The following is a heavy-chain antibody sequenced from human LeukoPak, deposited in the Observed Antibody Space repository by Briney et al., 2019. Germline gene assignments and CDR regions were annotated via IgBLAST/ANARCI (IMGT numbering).Heavy chain of an antibody. V-gene: IGHV4-59*01. CDR1: GGSISNYY. CDR2: VYHSGNT. D-gene: IGHD4-17*01. Sequence: SETLSLTCTVSGGSISNYYWNWIRQPPGKRLEWIGSVYHSGNTNYNPSLGSRVTMSVDTSKNQFSLKLNSVTATDTAVYYCARRISGDYGNWLDPWGQGTLVTVSS. CDR3: ARRISGDYGNWLDP. J-gene: IGHJ5*02.